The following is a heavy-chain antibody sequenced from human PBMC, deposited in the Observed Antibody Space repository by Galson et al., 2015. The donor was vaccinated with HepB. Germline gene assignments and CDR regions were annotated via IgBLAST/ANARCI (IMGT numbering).Heavy chain of an antibody. D-gene: IGHD6-13*01. CDR3: SRGSYSNSWYSRFFFDL. Sequence: LTCAVYGESFSGYYWSWIRQPPGKGLEWIGEINHNGSTNYNPSLKSRVTISVDTSKNQFSLKMNSVTAADTAVFYCSRGSYSNSWYSRFFFDLWGQGTLVTVSS. V-gene: IGHV4-34*01. J-gene: IGHJ4*02. CDR1: GESFSGYY. CDR2: INHNGST.